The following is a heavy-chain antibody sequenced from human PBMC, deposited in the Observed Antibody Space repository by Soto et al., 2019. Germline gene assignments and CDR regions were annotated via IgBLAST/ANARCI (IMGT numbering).Heavy chain of an antibody. J-gene: IGHJ6*02. CDR3: ARGSMVRGVIDYYYGMDV. CDR1: GYTFTSYG. CDR2: ISAYSGNT. V-gene: IGHV1-18*01. D-gene: IGHD3-10*01. Sequence: ASVKVSCKASGYTFTSYGISWVRQAPGQGLEWMGWISAYSGNTNYAQKLQGRVTMTTDTSTSTAYMELRSLRSDDTAVYYCARGSMVRGVIDYYYGMDVWGQGTTVTVSS.